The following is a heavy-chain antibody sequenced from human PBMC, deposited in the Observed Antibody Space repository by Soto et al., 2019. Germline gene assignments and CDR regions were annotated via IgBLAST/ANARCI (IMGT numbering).Heavy chain of an antibody. J-gene: IGHJ4*02. CDR2: ISASGARA. Sequence: EVQLLESGGDLVQPAGSLRLSCAASGFTFSSYAMSWVRQAPGKGLEWVSAISASGARAYYADSVEGRFTFSRDNSKNTLYLPMDSLRAEDTALYYCAKQGVVVTAIDYWGQGTLVTVSS. D-gene: IGHD2-21*02. CDR3: AKQGVVVTAIDY. CDR1: GFTFSSYA. V-gene: IGHV3-23*01.